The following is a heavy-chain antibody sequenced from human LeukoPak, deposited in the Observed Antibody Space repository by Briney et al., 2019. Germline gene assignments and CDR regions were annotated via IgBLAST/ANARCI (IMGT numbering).Heavy chain of an antibody. CDR3: ARDLGRYDSNQGPLDAFDI. V-gene: IGHV3-53*01. CDR2: IYSAGST. Sequence: AGGSLRLSCAASGFTFDDYAMHWVRQAPGKGLEWVSVIYSAGSTYYADSVKGRFTISRDNSKNTLYLQMNSLRAEDTAIYYCARDLGRYDSNQGPLDAFDIWGQGTMVTVSS. D-gene: IGHD3-22*01. J-gene: IGHJ3*02. CDR1: GFTFDDYA.